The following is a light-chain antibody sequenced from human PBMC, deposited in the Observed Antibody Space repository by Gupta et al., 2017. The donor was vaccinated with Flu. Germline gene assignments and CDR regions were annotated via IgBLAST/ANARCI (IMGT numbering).Light chain of an antibody. CDR1: RPVSGNY. J-gene: IGKJ2*03. Sequence: VLTPSPATLPLSPVETAAPSSSPSRPVSGNYLAWFQQKPGKAPRLLIYDASSRASGIPARFSGSGSGTDFTLTISSLEPEDFAVYYCQQYGTSTYSFGQGTKVDIK. CDR3: QQYGTSTYS. V-gene: IGKV3-20*01. CDR2: DAS.